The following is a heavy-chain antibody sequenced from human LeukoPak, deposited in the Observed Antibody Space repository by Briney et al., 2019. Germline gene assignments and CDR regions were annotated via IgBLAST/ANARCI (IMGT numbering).Heavy chain of an antibody. Sequence: TGGSLRLSCAASGFTFSSYAMSWVRQAPGKGLEWVSAISGSGGSTYYADSAKGRFTISRDNSKNTLYLQMNSLRAEDTAVYYCAKGGRQLGDYGMDVWGQGTTVTVSS. J-gene: IGHJ6*02. D-gene: IGHD5-18*01. CDR1: GFTFSSYA. CDR3: AKGGRQLGDYGMDV. V-gene: IGHV3-23*01. CDR2: ISGSGGST.